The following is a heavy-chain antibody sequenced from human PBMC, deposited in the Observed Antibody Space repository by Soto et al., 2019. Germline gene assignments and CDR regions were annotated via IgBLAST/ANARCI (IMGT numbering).Heavy chain of an antibody. CDR3: ARDIDYRDYDFWSGPYFDY. CDR2: ISSSSSTI. D-gene: IGHD3-3*01. Sequence: PGGSLRLSCAASGFTFSSYSMNWVRQAPGKGLEWVSYISSSSSTIYYADSVKGRFTISRDNAKNSLYLQMNSLRAEDTAVYYCARDIDYRDYDFWSGPYFDYWGQGTLVTISS. J-gene: IGHJ4*02. V-gene: IGHV3-48*01. CDR1: GFTFSSYS.